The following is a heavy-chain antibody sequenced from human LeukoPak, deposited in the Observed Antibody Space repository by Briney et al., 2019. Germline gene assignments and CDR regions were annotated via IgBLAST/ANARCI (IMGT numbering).Heavy chain of an antibody. CDR1: GYTFTGYY. D-gene: IGHD2-15*01. CDR2: MNPNSGNT. CDR3: ASEGLGYCSGGSCYHNWFDP. V-gene: IGHV1-8*02. J-gene: IGHJ5*02. Sequence: ASVKVSCKASGYTFTGYYMHWVRQATGQGLEWMGWMNPNSGNTGYAQKFQGRVTMTRNTSISTAYMELSSLRSEDTAVYYCASEGLGYCSGGSCYHNWFDPWGQGTLVTVSS.